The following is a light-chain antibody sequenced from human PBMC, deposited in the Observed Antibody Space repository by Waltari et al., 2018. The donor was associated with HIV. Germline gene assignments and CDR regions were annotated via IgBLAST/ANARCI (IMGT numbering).Light chain of an antibody. CDR3: QAWDSSTYVV. V-gene: IGLV3-1*01. CDR1: KLGANY. J-gene: IGLJ2*01. Sequence: SYELTQPPSVSVSPGQTASITCSGDKLGANYACGYQPKPGQSPVLVIYQDSKRPSGIPERFSGSNSGNTATLTISGTQAMDEADYYCQAWDSSTYVVFGGGTKLTVL. CDR2: QDS.